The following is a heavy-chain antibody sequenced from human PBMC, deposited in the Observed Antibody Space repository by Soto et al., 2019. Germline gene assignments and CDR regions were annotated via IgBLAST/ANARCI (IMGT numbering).Heavy chain of an antibody. V-gene: IGHV4-34*01. J-gene: IGHJ5*02. Sequence: QVQLQQWGAGLLKPSETLSLTCAVYGGSFSGYYWSWIRQPPGKGLEWIGEINHSGSTNHNPSLKSRVTISVDTSKNRFSLKLSSVTAADTAVYYCARVSGYYDYIWGSYRTPGWFDPWGQGTLVTVSS. D-gene: IGHD3-16*02. CDR3: ARVSGYYDYIWGSYRTPGWFDP. CDR1: GGSFSGYY. CDR2: INHSGST.